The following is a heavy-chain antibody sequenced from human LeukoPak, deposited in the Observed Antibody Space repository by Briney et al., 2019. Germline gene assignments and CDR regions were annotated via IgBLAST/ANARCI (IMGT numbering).Heavy chain of an antibody. CDR3: AKDGGLWVSAHWGDS. J-gene: IGHJ4*02. Sequence: GGSLRLSCAASGFAFSSYTMSWVRQAPGKGLEWVSTITTSDGNTYYADSVKGRFTVSRDNSKSTLFLQMNSLRAEDTAVYYCAKDGGLWVSAHWGDSWGRGTLVTVSS. D-gene: IGHD7-27*01. CDR2: ITTSDGNT. V-gene: IGHV3-23*01. CDR1: GFAFSSYT.